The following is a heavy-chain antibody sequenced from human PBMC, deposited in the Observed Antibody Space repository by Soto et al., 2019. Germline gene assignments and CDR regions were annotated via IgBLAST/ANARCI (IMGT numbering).Heavy chain of an antibody. CDR3: ARVRIVVVTATNFDY. CDR1: GGSISSGGYY. J-gene: IGHJ4*02. V-gene: IGHV4-31*03. Sequence: PSETLSLTCTVSGGSISSGGYYWSWNRQHPGKGLEWIGYIYYSGSTYYNPSLKSRVTISVDTSKNQFSLKLSSVTAADTAVYYCARVRIVVVTATNFDYWGQGTLVTVSS. CDR2: IYYSGST. D-gene: IGHD2-21*02.